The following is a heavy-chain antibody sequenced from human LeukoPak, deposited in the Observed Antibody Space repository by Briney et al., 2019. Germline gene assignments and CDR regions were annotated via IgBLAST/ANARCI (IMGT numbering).Heavy chain of an antibody. CDR3: ATERQKYFDY. CDR1: GFTSGHIFTDYW. CDR2: INQDGSQT. Sequence: GGSLRLSCVASGFTSGHIFTDYWMTWVRQVPGKGLEWVANINQDGSQTYYLDSVKARFTISRDNSKNSLSLQMNSLRSEDTALYYCATERQKYFDYWGQGTLVAVSS. V-gene: IGHV3-7*03. J-gene: IGHJ4*02.